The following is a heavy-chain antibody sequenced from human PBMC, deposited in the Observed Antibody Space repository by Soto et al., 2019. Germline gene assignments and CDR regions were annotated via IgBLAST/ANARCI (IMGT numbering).Heavy chain of an antibody. Sequence: QVQLVESGGGVVQPGRSLRLSCAVSGFTVSTYGMHWVRQAPGKGLEWVAVISRDGGTKYYADSVKGRFTISRDNSRNTLFLDINSLRGDDMSVYYCSGEVASAYWGQGTLVTVSS. CDR2: ISRDGGTK. V-gene: IGHV3-30*03. CDR3: SGEVASAY. J-gene: IGHJ4*02. D-gene: IGHD2-21*01. CDR1: GFTVSTYG.